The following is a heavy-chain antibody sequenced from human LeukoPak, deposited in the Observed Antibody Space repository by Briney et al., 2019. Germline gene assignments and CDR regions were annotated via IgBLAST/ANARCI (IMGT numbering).Heavy chain of an antibody. Sequence: PGGSLRLSCSTSGFTFSNHFMHWVRQAPGKGLEWVAVIWFDGNTKYYADSVKGRFTLSRDNSKSTLYLQMSNLRAEDTAVYYCARVPHPGSSSTWYSSVFGGTPPDYWGQGTLVTVSS. CDR2: IWFDGNTK. V-gene: IGHV3-33*08. CDR1: GFTFSNHF. J-gene: IGHJ4*02. D-gene: IGHD6-13*01. CDR3: ARVPHPGSSSTWYSSVFGGTPPDY.